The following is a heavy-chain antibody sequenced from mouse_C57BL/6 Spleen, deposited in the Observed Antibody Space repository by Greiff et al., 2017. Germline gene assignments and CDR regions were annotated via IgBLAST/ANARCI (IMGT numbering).Heavy chain of an antibody. D-gene: IGHD2-3*01. CDR2: IYPGSGST. J-gene: IGHJ4*01. Sequence: QVQLQQPGAELVKPGASVKMSCKASGYTFTSYWITWVKQRPGQGLEWIGDIYPGSGSTNYNEKFKSKATLTVDTSSSTAYMQLSSLTSEDSAVYYCARGDDGYYLDYAMDYWGQGTSVTVSS. V-gene: IGHV1-55*01. CDR3: ARGDDGYYLDYAMDY. CDR1: GYTFTSYW.